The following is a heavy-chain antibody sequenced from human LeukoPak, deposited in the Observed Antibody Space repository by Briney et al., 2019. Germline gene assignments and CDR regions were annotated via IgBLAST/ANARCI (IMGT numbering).Heavy chain of an antibody. Sequence: ASVKVSCKASGYTFTSYYMHWVRQAPGQGLEWMGIIDPSGGSTSYAQKFQGRVTMTRDTSTSTVYMELSSLRSEDTAVYYCARDHEYYYGSGSYYPGGCDYWGQGTLVTVSP. CDR3: ARDHEYYYGSGSYYPGGCDY. V-gene: IGHV1-46*01. CDR1: GYTFTSYY. J-gene: IGHJ4*02. D-gene: IGHD3-10*01. CDR2: IDPSGGST.